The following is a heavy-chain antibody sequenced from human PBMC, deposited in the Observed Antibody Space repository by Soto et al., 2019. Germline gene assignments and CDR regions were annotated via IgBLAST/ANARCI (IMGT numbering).Heavy chain of an antibody. J-gene: IGHJ4*02. CDR3: ARERRRPYYDILTGYFPFDY. Sequence: GASVKVSCKASGYTFSTYDISWVRQAPGQGLEWMGWISGNNGNTNYAQNVQDRVTMTTDTSTNTAYMELRSLRSDDTAVYYCARERRRPYYDILTGYFPFDYWGQGTLVTVSS. CDR1: GYTFSTYD. D-gene: IGHD3-9*01. V-gene: IGHV1-18*01. CDR2: ISGNNGNT.